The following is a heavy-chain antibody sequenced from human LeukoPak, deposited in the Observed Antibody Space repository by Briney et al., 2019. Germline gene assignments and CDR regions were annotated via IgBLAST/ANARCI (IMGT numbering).Heavy chain of an antibody. CDR3: AREASGSYFHN. Sequence: GGSLRLSCAASGFIVGSSYMSWVRQAPGKGLEWISLIRTDDSTYYADSVKGRFTISRDTSRNTLYLRMNILRAEDTAVYYCAREASGSYFHNWGQGTLVTVSS. D-gene: IGHD1-26*01. J-gene: IGHJ1*01. CDR1: GFIVGSSY. CDR2: IRTDDST. V-gene: IGHV3-53*01.